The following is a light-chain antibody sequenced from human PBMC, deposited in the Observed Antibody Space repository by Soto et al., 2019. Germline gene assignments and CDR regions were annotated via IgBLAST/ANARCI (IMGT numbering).Light chain of an antibody. Sequence: EIVMTQSPATLSVSPGERATLSCRASQSVSSKVAWYQQRPGQAPRLLIYGASTRATGVPARFSGSGSGTEFTLTISSLQSGDFAVYYCQPYSSWSTFGQGTKLEIK. J-gene: IGKJ2*01. V-gene: IGKV3-15*01. CDR1: QSVSSK. CDR2: GAS. CDR3: QPYSSWST.